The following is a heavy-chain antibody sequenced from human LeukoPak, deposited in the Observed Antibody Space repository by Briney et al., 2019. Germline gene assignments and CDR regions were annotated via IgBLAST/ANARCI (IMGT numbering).Heavy chain of an antibody. CDR2: ISGSGGST. V-gene: IGHV3-23*01. CDR1: GFTFSGYA. J-gene: IGHJ5*02. Sequence: GGSLRLSCAASGFTFSGYAMSWVRQAPGKGLEWVSSISGSGGSTNYADSVKGRFTISRDNSKNTLYLQMNSLRAEDTAVYYCAKCRYYYDSPDWFDPWGQGTLVIVSS. D-gene: IGHD3-22*01. CDR3: AKCRYYYDSPDWFDP.